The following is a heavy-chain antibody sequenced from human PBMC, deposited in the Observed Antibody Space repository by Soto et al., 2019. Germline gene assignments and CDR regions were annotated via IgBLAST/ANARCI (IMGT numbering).Heavy chain of an antibody. CDR3: VRAMFFSYSSGHPRLLDF. CDR1: GFTLSDHY. D-gene: IGHD3-22*01. V-gene: IGHV3-72*01. J-gene: IGHJ1*01. CDR2: SRDKPQGYST. Sequence: GGSLRHSYAGSGFTLSDHYIDWVRQAPGKGLEWVGRSRDKPQGYSTAYATSVKGRFTTSRDESKNSAYLQMNSLKTEDTAVYYCVRAMFFSYSSGHPRLLDFRGQRSLVTVSS.